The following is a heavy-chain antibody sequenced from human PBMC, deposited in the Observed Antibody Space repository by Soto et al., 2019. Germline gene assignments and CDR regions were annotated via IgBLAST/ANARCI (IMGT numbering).Heavy chain of an antibody. CDR3: ARQWAV. D-gene: IGHD2-8*01. V-gene: IGHV3-53*02. CDR1: GFSVSRYH. CDR2: IYSGGST. J-gene: IGHJ4*02. Sequence: EVQLVETGGGLIQPGGSLRLSCAASGFSVSRYHMHWVRQAPGKGLEWVSVIYSGGSTYYGDSVKGRFTISRDNSKNILYLQMNSLRVDETAVYYCARQWAVWGQGTLVTVSS.